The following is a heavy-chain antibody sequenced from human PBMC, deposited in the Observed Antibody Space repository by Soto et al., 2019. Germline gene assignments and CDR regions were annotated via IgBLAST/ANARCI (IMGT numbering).Heavy chain of an antibody. D-gene: IGHD3-16*01. CDR3: ARRGGAPIYYYGMDV. J-gene: IGHJ6*04. Sequence: PSETLSLTCTVSGGSISSSSYYWGWIRQPPGKGLEWIGSIYYSGSTYYNPSLKSRVTISVDTSKNQFSLKLSSVTAADTAVYYCARRGGAPIYYYGMDVWGEGTTITVSS. V-gene: IGHV4-39*01. CDR1: GGSISSSSYY. CDR2: IYYSGST.